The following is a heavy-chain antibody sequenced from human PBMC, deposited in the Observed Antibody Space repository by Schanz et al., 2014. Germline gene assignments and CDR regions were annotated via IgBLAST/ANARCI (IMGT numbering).Heavy chain of an antibody. CDR1: GFNFSTYA. CDR3: AKDQLANYRGSGYNWFDP. J-gene: IGHJ5*02. Sequence: QVHLVESGGGVVQPGGSLRLFCAASGFNFSTYALHWVRQAPGKGLEWVTFIRFDGSDKYYADSVKGRFSVSRDNSKNTLYLQMNSLRADDTAVYYCAKDQLANYRGSGYNWFDPWGQGTLVTVSS. D-gene: IGHD3-10*01. CDR2: IRFDGSDK. V-gene: IGHV3-30*02.